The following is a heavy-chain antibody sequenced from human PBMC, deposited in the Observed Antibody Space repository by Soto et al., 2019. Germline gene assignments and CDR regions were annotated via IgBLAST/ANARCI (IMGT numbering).Heavy chain of an antibody. D-gene: IGHD2-15*01. V-gene: IGHV4-31*03. J-gene: IGHJ5*02. CDR2: IYYSGNT. CDR3: ARGGFCSGGSCYSTHDR. CDR1: GGSIGSGAYY. Sequence: QVQLQESDPGLVKPSQTLSLTCTVSGGSIGSGAYYWSWIRQHPGKGLEWIGYIYYSGNTYYNPSRKSRITISLDTSKNQFSLKLNSVTAADTAVYYCARGGFCSGGSCYSTHDRWGQGTLVTVSS.